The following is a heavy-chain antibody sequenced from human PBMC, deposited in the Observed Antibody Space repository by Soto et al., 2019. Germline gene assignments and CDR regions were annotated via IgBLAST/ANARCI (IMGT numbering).Heavy chain of an antibody. CDR3: ARDGLIPFRWCYATPPQYNFHGIDV. CDR2: INTYNGNT. D-gene: IGHD3-16*01. Sequence: QVQLVQSGAEVMKPGASVKVSCKASGYTFTTFGISWVRQAPGQGLEWMGWINTYNGNTDYAQKFQGRVTMTTDTPTRTAHMELRSLRSGDTAVYYCARDGLIPFRWCYATPPQYNFHGIDVWGQGTTVSVSS. V-gene: IGHV1-18*01. J-gene: IGHJ6*02. CDR1: GYTFTTFG.